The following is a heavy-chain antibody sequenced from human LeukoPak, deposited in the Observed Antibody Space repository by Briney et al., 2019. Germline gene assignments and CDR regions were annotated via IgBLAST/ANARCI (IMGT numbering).Heavy chain of an antibody. V-gene: IGHV3-23*01. CDR3: VKRLTLGDLSIKGAFAL. CDR1: GFTFDIYG. Sequence: GGTLRLSCSASGFTFDIYGMDWVRQAPGKGLEWVSTIGGSGGGTYYADSVKGRFTISRDTSRNTLFLQMNSLRVEDSAMYYCVKRLTLGDLSIKGAFALWGQGTMVTVAS. D-gene: IGHD3-16*02. J-gene: IGHJ3*01. CDR2: IGGSGGGT.